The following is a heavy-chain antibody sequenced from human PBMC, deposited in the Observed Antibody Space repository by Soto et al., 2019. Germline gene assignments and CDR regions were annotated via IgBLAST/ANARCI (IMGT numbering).Heavy chain of an antibody. J-gene: IGHJ4*02. CDR2: ISSSGSTI. CDR1: GFNFKNAW. Sequence: GGSLRLSCAGSGFNFKNAWMSWVRQAPGKGLEWVVYISSSGSTIYYADSVKGRFTISRDNSENTLYLQMNSLRAEDTAVYFCAKDLIATFGVPVLDYWGQGTLVTAPQ. CDR3: AKDLIATFGVPVLDY. V-gene: IGHV3-11*01. D-gene: IGHD3-3*01.